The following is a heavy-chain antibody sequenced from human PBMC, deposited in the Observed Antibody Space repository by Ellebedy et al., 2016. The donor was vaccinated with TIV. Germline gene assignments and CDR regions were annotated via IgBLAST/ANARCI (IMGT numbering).Heavy chain of an antibody. D-gene: IGHD3-9*01. CDR3: ARHRKNDILTGYDY. V-gene: IGHV4-59*08. CDR2: IYYNGRT. Sequence: SETLSLTXTVSGGSISTYYWSWIRQPPGKGLEWIGYIYYNGRTNYNSSLKSRVTISVDTSKNQFSLKLNSVTAADTAVYYCARHRKNDILTGYDYWGQGLLVTVSS. J-gene: IGHJ4*02. CDR1: GGSISTYY.